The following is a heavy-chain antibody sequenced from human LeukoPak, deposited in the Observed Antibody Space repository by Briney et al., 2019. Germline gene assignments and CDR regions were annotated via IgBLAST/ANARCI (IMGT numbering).Heavy chain of an antibody. CDR2: INHSGSI. CDR3: ARRMGRRFGERYYYYQYMDV. D-gene: IGHD3-10*01. Sequence: PSETLSLTCTVSGGSISSSSNYWSWIRQPPGKGVEWIGEINHSGSINYNSSLKSRVTISVDTSKNQFSLKLSSVTAADTAVYYCARRMGRRFGERYYYYQYMDVWGKGTTVTISS. J-gene: IGHJ6*03. V-gene: IGHV4-39*07. CDR1: GGSISSSSNY.